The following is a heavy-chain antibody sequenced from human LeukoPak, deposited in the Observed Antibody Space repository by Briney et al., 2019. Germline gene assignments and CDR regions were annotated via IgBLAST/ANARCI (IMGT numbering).Heavy chain of an antibody. J-gene: IGHJ5*02. CDR1: GGSISSSSHY. CDR3: ARLQGYDSRRGGFDP. V-gene: IGHV4-39*07. D-gene: IGHD3-22*01. CDR2: ISNSGST. Sequence: PSETLSLTCTVSGGSISSSSHYWGWIRQPPGKGLEWIGSISNSGSTYYNPSLKSRVTISVDTSNNQFSLKLSSVTAADTAVYYCARLQGYDSRRGGFDPWGQGTLVTVSS.